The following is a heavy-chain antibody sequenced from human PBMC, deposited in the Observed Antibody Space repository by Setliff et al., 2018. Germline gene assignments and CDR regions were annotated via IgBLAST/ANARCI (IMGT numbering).Heavy chain of an antibody. CDR2: ILDDGVKK. D-gene: IGHD2-15*01. CDR3: ARTYSGSGCYAGLES. V-gene: IGHV3-30*03. Sequence: GGSLRLSCAASGFTFSTYRMHWVRQAPGKGLEWVAVILDDGVKKYHADSVKGRFTISRDNSKNTLYLQMNSLRPEDTAVYYCARTYSGSGCYAGLESWGQGTPVTVSS. J-gene: IGHJ4*02. CDR1: GFTFSTYR.